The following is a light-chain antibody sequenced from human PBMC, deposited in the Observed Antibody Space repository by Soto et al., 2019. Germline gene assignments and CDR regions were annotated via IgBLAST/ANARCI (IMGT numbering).Light chain of an antibody. Sequence: TQSPVTLSVSPGDGATLSCRASQSVSRFLAWHQQTPGQPPRLLIYAASSRVLGVPARFTGSGSGTDFTLTISDVQSEDAAIYYCQQYDHWPPYSFGQGTRLEI. V-gene: IGKV3-15*01. CDR1: QSVSRF. CDR3: QQYDHWPPYS. CDR2: AAS. J-gene: IGKJ2*01.